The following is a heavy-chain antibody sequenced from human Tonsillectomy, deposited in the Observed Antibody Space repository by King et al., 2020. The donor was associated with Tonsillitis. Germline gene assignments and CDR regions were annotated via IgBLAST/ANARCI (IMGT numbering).Heavy chain of an antibody. V-gene: IGHV3-7*04. CDR3: ARDSGDSAFDI. J-gene: IGHJ3*02. Sequence: VQLVESGGGVVQPGGSLRLSCDASGFTFSSSWMAWVRQAPGKGLEWVAGIKEDGSDKYYVDSVQGRFTISRGNPKKSLYLQMNSQRADDTARYYCARDSGDSAFDIWGQGTMVSVSS. D-gene: IGHD2-21*02. CDR2: IKEDGSDK. CDR1: GFTFSSSW.